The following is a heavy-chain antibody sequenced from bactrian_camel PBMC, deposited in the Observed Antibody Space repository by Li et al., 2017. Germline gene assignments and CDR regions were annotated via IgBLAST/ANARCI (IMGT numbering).Heavy chain of an antibody. J-gene: IGHJ4*01. D-gene: IGHD3*01. V-gene: IGHV3S53*01. CDR2: IIPPGKT. Sequence: HVQLVESGGGSVQTGGTLTLSCTTGGYGYSKMCTLGWHRETLGKKRDLVSSIIPPGKTYYADSVKGRFTISQDNAKNTVYLQMNSLKPEDTGMYYCAAPRSACYRGSPTLAPNNYNYWGQGTQVTVS. CDR3: AAPRSACYRGSPTLAPNNYNY. CDR1: GYGYSKMC.